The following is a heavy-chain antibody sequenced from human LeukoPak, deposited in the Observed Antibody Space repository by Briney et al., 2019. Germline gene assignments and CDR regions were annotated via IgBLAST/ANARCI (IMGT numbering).Heavy chain of an antibody. Sequence: PSETLSLTCTVSGXSISRSLYYWGWIRQPPGKGLEWIGSIYHSGSTYYNPFLKSRVTIAVDTSKNQFSLKMSSVTAADTAVYYCARHEVAMADTAYWGQGILVTVSS. CDR1: GXSISRSLYY. V-gene: IGHV4-39*01. CDR3: ARHEVAMADTAY. D-gene: IGHD6-19*01. CDR2: IYHSGST. J-gene: IGHJ4*02.